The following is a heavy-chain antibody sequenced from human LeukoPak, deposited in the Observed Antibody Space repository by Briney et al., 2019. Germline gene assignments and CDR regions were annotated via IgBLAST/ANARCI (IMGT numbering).Heavy chain of an antibody. Sequence: GGSLRLSCAASGFTFSSYGMHWVRQAPGKGLEWVAVISYDGSNKYYADSVKGLFTISRDNSKNTLYLQMNSLRAEDTAVYYCAAGTSDYWGQGTLVTVSS. CDR3: AAGTSDY. CDR1: GFTFSSYG. J-gene: IGHJ4*02. CDR2: ISYDGSNK. D-gene: IGHD1-1*01. V-gene: IGHV3-30*03.